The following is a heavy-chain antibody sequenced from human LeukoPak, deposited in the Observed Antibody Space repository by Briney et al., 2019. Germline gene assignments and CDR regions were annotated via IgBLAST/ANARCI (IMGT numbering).Heavy chain of an antibody. Sequence: SETLSLTCAVYGGSFSGYYWSWIRQPPGKGLEWIGEINHSGSTNYNPSLKSRVTISVDTSKNQFTLKLSSVTAADTAVYYCARSPTHCSGGSCYSGFFDYWGQGTLVTVSS. CDR3: ARSPTHCSGGSCYSGFFDY. D-gene: IGHD2-15*01. CDR2: INHSGST. J-gene: IGHJ4*02. V-gene: IGHV4-34*01. CDR1: GGSFSGYY.